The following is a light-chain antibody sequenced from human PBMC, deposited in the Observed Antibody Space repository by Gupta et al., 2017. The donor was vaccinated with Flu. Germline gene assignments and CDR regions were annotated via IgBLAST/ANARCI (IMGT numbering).Light chain of an antibody. CDR1: NSNIENNY. V-gene: IGLV1-51*01. J-gene: IGLJ3*02. CDR3: GTWDSSLSAWV. CDR2: ENN. Sequence: QSVLTHPPSLSPAPGQKVTISCSGSNSNIENNYVSWDQKLPGTAPKLLIYENNKRPSGIPDRFSGSKSDTSATLGITGRQTGDEADYYCGTWDSSLSAWVFGGGTTLTVL.